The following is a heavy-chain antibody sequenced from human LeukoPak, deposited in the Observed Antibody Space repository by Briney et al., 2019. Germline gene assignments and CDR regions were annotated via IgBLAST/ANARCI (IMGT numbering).Heavy chain of an antibody. V-gene: IGHV3-33*01. CDR1: GFTFSKYA. Sequence: GRSLRLSCAASGFTFSKYAMHWVRQTPGKGLEWVAAIWNDGSDENYADSVKGRFTISSDNSKNTLYLQMNSLRAEDTTVYYCAFEIGRSQGAFDIWGQGTMITVSS. CDR3: AFEIGRSQGAFDI. CDR2: IWNDGSDE. J-gene: IGHJ3*02. D-gene: IGHD1-26*01.